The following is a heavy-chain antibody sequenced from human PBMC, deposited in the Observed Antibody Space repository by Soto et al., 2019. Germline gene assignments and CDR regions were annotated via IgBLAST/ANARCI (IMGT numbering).Heavy chain of an antibody. CDR1: GGSVSSSNC. Sequence: QVQLQESCPGLVKPSGTLSLICVVSGGSVSSSNCWTWVRQPPGKGLEWIGEIYHSGSTNYNPSLKSRVTMSVDKSKNQFSLKLSAVTAADTAVYYCARVDGDYGEPIWGQGTQVTVSS. D-gene: IGHD4-17*01. CDR2: IYHSGST. V-gene: IGHV4-4*02. CDR3: ARVDGDYGEPI. J-gene: IGHJ4*02.